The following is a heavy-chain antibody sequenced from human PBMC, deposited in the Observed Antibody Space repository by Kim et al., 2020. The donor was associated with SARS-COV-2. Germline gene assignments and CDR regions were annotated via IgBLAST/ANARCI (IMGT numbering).Heavy chain of an antibody. D-gene: IGHD3-22*01. V-gene: IGHV4-31*02. Sequence: NPSLKSRVTISVDTSKHQFTRELSSVTAADTAVYYCAREVTTRYYYGMDVWGQGTTVTVSS. CDR3: AREVTTRYYYGMDV. J-gene: IGHJ6*02.